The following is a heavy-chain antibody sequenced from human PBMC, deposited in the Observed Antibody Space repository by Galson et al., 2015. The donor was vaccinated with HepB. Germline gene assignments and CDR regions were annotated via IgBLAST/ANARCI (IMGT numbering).Heavy chain of an antibody. V-gene: IGHV4-59*01. CDR2: IYYSGST. Sequence: ETLSLTCTVSGGSISSYYWSWIRQPPGKGLEWIGYIYYSGSTNYNPSLKSRVTILVDTSKNQFSLKLSSVTAADTAVYYCARVSEQWLVPYGMDVWGQGTTVTVSS. J-gene: IGHJ6*02. CDR1: GGSISSYY. D-gene: IGHD6-19*01. CDR3: ARVSEQWLVPYGMDV.